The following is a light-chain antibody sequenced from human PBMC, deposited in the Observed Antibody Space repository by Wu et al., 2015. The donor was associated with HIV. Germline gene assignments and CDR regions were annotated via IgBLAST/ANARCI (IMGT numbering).Light chain of an antibody. J-gene: IGKJ4*01. CDR2: ATS. V-gene: IGKV1-39*01. CDR3: QQLKSYPET. CDR1: QSISNY. Sequence: DIRMTQSPSSLSASVGDRVTITCRASQSISNYLNWYQQKPGKAPKLLIYATSTLQSGVPSRFSGSGSGTDFTLTISSLQPEDFATYYCQQLKSYPETFGGGTKVEIK.